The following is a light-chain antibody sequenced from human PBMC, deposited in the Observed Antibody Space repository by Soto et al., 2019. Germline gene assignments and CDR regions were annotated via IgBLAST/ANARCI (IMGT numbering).Light chain of an antibody. V-gene: IGKV1-39*01. CDR3: HQSYISPPA. Sequence: DVQMTQSPSSLSASVGDRVTITCRASQNIDIYLNWYQQKPGRPPTLLIYTTSRLQSGVPTRFSGSGSGTDFPLTISNLQPEDFANYSCHQSYISPPAFGQGTK. CDR2: TTS. CDR1: QNIDIY. J-gene: IGKJ2*01.